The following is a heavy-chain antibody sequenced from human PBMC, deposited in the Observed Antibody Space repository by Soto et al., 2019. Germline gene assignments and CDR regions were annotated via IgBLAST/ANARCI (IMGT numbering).Heavy chain of an antibody. J-gene: IGHJ6*02. Sequence: QVQLVESGGGVVQPGRSLRLSCAASEFTFRNYGMHWVRQAPGKGLEWVAVIWYDGSNKYYADSVKRRFTISRDNSKNKLYLQMNSLRAEDTAVYYWARDESQWLVPNYYSYGMDDWGQGTTVTVSS. CDR3: ARDESQWLVPNYYSYGMDD. CDR2: IWYDGSNK. D-gene: IGHD6-19*01. CDR1: EFTFRNYG. V-gene: IGHV3-33*01.